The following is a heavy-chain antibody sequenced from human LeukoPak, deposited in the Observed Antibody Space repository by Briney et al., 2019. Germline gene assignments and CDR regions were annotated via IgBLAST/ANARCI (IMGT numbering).Heavy chain of an antibody. V-gene: IGHV3-53*01. CDR2: IYSGGST. CDR3: ARGWVVATGGFDI. J-gene: IGHJ3*02. D-gene: IGHD2-15*01. CDR1: GFTVSSNY. Sequence: PGGSLRLSCAASGFTVSSNYMSWVRQAPGEGLEWVSVIYSGGSTYYADSVKGRFTISRDNSKNTVYLQMNSLRAEDTAVYYCARGWVVATGGFDIWGHGTMVSVSS.